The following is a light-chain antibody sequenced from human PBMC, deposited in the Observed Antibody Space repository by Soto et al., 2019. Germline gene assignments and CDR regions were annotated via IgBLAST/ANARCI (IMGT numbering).Light chain of an antibody. CDR3: EAWDSNTHTV. Sequence: QPVLTQSSSASASLGSSVKLTCTLSSGHSSYIIAWHQQQPGKAPRYLMKLEGSGSYNKGSGVPDRFSGSSSGADRYLTIPNLQFEDGADYYREAWDSNTHTVFGGGTKLTVL. CDR2: LEGSGSY. CDR1: SGHSSYI. V-gene: IGLV4-60*02. J-gene: IGLJ3*02.